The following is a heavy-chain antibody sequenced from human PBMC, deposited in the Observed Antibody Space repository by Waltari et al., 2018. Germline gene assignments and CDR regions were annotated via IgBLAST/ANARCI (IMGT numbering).Heavy chain of an antibody. CDR3: ARSPTYSSSWDPNWFDP. D-gene: IGHD6-13*01. V-gene: IGHV1-69*14. CDR2: IIPIFGTA. J-gene: IGHJ5*02. Sequence: QVQLVQSGAEVKKPGSSVKVSCKASGGTFSSYAISWVRQAPGQGLEWMGGIIPIFGTANYAQKFQGRVTITADKSTSTAYMELSSLRSEDTAVYYCARSPTYSSSWDPNWFDPWGQGTLVTVSS. CDR1: GGTFSSYA.